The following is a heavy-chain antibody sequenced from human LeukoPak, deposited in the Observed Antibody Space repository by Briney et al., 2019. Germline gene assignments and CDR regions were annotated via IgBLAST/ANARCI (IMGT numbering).Heavy chain of an antibody. J-gene: IGHJ4*02. D-gene: IGHD2-21*01. CDR1: GLTFNGRG. CDR3: AKDGDDCIDY. Sequence: GGSLRLSCAASGLTFNGRGMHWVRQAPGKGLEWVAFIRYDGGENFYADFAKGRFTISRDNSKNTLSLQLNTLRAEDTALYYCAKDGDDCIDYWGPGTLVTVAS. V-gene: IGHV3-30*02. CDR2: IRYDGGEN.